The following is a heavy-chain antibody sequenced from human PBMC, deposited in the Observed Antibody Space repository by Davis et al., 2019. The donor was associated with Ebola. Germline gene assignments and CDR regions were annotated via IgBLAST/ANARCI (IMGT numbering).Heavy chain of an antibody. V-gene: IGHV4-59*01. CDR1: GGSISSYY. CDR2: IYYSGST. D-gene: IGHD3-10*01. CDR3: ARTLLWFGGYNFDY. J-gene: IGHJ4*02. Sequence: PSETLSLTCTVPGGSISSYYWSWIRQPPGKGLEWIGYIYYSGSTNYNPSLKSRVTISVDTSKNQFSLKLSSVTAADTAVYYCARTLLWFGGYNFDYWGQGTLVTVSS.